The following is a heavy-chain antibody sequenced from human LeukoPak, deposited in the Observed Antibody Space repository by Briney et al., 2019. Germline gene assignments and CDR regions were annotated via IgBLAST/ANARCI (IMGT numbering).Heavy chain of an antibody. Sequence: GASVKVSCKASGYTFNSYYMHWVRQAPGQGLEWMGLINPGGGGTSYAQKFQGRVTMTRNPSTNTLYMELSSLTSEDTAVYYCARDRLAASWYAFDYWGQGTLVTVSS. D-gene: IGHD6-13*01. CDR2: INPGGGGT. CDR1: GYTFNSYY. J-gene: IGHJ4*02. CDR3: ARDRLAASWYAFDY. V-gene: IGHV1-46*02.